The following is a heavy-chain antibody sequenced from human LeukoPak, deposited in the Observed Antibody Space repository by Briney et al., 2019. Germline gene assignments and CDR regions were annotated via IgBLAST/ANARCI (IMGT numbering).Heavy chain of an antibody. CDR3: ARDVGYSYGYNWFDP. D-gene: IGHD5-18*01. J-gene: IGHJ5*02. CDR2: IYYSGST. CDR1: GGSISSYY. Sequence: SETLSLTCTVSGGSISSYYWSWIRQPPGKGLEWIGYIYYSGSTNYNPSLKSRVTISVDTSKNQFSLKLSSVTAADTAVYYCARDVGYSYGYNWFDPWGQGTRVTVSS. V-gene: IGHV4-59*01.